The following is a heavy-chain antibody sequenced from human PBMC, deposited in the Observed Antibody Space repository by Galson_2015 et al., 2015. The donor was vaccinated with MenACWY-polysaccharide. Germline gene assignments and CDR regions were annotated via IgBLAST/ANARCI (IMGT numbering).Heavy chain of an antibody. CDR3: ARERWVRGVSFDQ. V-gene: IGHV3-7*01. D-gene: IGHD3-10*01. Sequence: SLRLSCAASGFTFSNFWMSWVRQAPGKELGWVASIKQDGSEKYLVDSVKGRFTISRDNAENSLFLQMNSLRAEDTAVYYCARERWVRGVSFDQWGQGTLVTVSS. CDR1: GFTFSNFW. CDR2: IKQDGSEK. J-gene: IGHJ4*02.